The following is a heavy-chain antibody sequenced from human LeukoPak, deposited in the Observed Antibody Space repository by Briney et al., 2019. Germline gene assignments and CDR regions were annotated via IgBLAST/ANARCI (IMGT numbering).Heavy chain of an antibody. Sequence: PGGSLRLSCAASGFTFSSYWMTWVRRAPGKGLEWVATIKHDGSEDYYLDSVKGRFTISRDNAKSSMWLQMSSLRAEDTAVYYCAKDRHAPGRYCSSTSCLPFDPWGQGTLVTVSS. D-gene: IGHD2-2*01. CDR2: IKHDGSED. CDR1: GFTFSSYW. CDR3: AKDRHAPGRYCSSTSCLPFDP. J-gene: IGHJ5*02. V-gene: IGHV3-7*01.